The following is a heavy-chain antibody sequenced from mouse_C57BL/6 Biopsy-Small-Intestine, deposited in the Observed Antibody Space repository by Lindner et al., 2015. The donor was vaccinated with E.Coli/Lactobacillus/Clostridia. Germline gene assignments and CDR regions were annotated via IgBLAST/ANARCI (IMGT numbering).Heavy chain of an antibody. CDR3: ARPLMYGSYFAS. V-gene: IGHV1-19*01. CDR1: GYTFTDYY. Sequence: VQLQESGPELVKPGASVKMSCKASGYTFTDYYMNWVKQSHGESLEWIGRVNPSNGGTSYNQKFKGKATLTVDKSLRIAYMQLNSLTSEDSAVYYCARPLMYGSYFASWGQGTTLTVSS. CDR2: VNPSNGGT. J-gene: IGHJ2*01. D-gene: IGHD2-10*02.